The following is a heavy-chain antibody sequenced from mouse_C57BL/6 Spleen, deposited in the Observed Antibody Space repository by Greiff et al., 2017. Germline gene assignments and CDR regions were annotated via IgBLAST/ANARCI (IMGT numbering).Heavy chain of an antibody. CDR3: AREDYYGSSLAY. J-gene: IGHJ3*01. D-gene: IGHD1-1*01. V-gene: IGHV1-72*01. Sequence: QVQLQQPGAELVKPGASVKLSCKASGYTFTSYWMHWVKQRPGRGLEWIGRIDTNSGGTKYNEKFKSKATLTVDKPSSTAYMQLRSLTSEDSAVYYCAREDYYGSSLAYWGQGTLVTVSA. CDR2: IDTNSGGT. CDR1: GYTFTSYW.